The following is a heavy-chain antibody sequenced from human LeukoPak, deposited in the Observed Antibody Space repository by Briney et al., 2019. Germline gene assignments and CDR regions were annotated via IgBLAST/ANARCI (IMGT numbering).Heavy chain of an antibody. V-gene: IGHV3-30*04. CDR3: AREHRNTVTLGDGFDI. J-gene: IGHJ3*02. D-gene: IGHD3-16*02. CDR2: ISYDGSNK. CDR1: GFTLSSYA. Sequence: GGSLRLSCAASGFTLSSYAMHWVRQAPGQGQEWVAVISYDGSNKYYADSVKGRFTISRDNSKNTMYLQMNSLRAEDTAVYYCAREHRNTVTLGDGFDIWGQGTVVTVSS.